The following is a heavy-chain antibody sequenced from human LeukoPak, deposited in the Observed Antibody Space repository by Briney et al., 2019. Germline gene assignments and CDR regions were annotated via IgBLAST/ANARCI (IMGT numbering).Heavy chain of an antibody. D-gene: IGHD3-3*02. CDR3: ATISSTLSSVSDTFDI. V-gene: IGHV5-51*01. CDR2: IYPGDSDT. Sequence: GESLKISCKGSGYSFTSYWIGWVRQMPGKGLERMGIIYPGDSDTRYSPSFQGQVTISADKSIGTAYLQWTSLKASDTAIYYCATISSTLSSVSDTFDIWGQGTMVTVSS. J-gene: IGHJ3*02. CDR1: GYSFTSYW.